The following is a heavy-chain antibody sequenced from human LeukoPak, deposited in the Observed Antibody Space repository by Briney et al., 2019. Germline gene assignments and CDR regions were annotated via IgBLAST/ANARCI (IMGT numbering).Heavy chain of an antibody. D-gene: IGHD1-26*01. CDR2: IFDSGST. V-gene: IGHV4-59*01. J-gene: IGHJ4*02. CDR1: GGSISIYY. CDR3: VREAPSRQSGCGHYFDY. Sequence: SETLSLTCAVPGGSISIYYWSWIRQPPGKGLEWIANIFDSGSTNYTASLKSRVTISVDTSKNQLSLQVNSVTAADTAVYYCVREAPSRQSGCGHYFDYWGQGYLVTVSS.